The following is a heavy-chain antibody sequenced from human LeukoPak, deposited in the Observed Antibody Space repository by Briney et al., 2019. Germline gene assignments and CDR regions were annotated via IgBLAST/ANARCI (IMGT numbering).Heavy chain of an antibody. Sequence: GGSLRLSCATFGFTFTTYSMHWVRHAPCKGLEWVVGISYDGSNKYYADSVKGQFTISRDNSKNTLYLQMNSLRTEDTAVYYCARDGRPYSSGWTDFAYWGQGTLVTVSS. CDR1: GFTFTTYS. CDR2: ISYDGSNK. J-gene: IGHJ4*02. D-gene: IGHD6-19*01. V-gene: IGHV3-30-3*01. CDR3: ARDGRPYSSGWTDFAY.